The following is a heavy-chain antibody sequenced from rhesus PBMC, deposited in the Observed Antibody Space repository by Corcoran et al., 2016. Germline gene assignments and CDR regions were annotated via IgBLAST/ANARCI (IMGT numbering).Heavy chain of an antibody. J-gene: IGHJ5-1*01. V-gene: IGHV4-165*01. CDR3: ARAPRRRFDV. CDR2: TSGRSGST. CDR1: GGSFSGYY. Sequence: QVQLQESGPGLVKPSETLSLTCAVSGGSFSGYYWGWVRQPPGKGLEWLGYTSGRSGSTHYHPSLRRRLTISTDTSKNHFSLKLSSVTAADAAVYYCARAPRRRFDVWGPGVLVTVSS.